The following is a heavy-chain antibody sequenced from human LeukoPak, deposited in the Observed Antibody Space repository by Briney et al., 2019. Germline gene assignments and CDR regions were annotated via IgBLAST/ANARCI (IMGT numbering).Heavy chain of an antibody. CDR2: IYYSGST. J-gene: IGHJ4*02. CDR3: ARPLEATVTVPFDY. Sequence: SETLSLTCSVSGGSMNNYYWSWIRQPPGKGLEWIGYIYYSGSTNYNPSLRSRVTMSVDTSRNQFSLKLSSVTAADTAVYFCARPLEATVTVPFDYWGQGILVTVSS. V-gene: IGHV4-59*08. D-gene: IGHD4-17*01. CDR1: GGSMNNYY.